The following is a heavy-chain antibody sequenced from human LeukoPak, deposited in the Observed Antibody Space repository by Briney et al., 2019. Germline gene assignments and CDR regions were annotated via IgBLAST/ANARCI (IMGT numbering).Heavy chain of an antibody. CDR2: INPSGGST. V-gene: IGHV1-46*01. J-gene: IGHJ5*02. CDR1: GYPFTSYY. Sequence: GASVKVSCKASGYPFTSYYMHWVRQAPGQGLEWMGIINPSGGSTSYAQKFQGRVTMTRDTSTSTVYMELSSLRSEDTAVYYCAGGYCSSTSCHYNWFDPWGQGTLVTVSS. D-gene: IGHD2-2*01. CDR3: AGGYCSSTSCHYNWFDP.